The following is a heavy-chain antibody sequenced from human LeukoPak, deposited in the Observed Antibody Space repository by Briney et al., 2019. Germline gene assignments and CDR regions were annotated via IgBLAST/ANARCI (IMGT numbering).Heavy chain of an antibody. J-gene: IGHJ4*02. D-gene: IGHD1-26*01. Sequence: PSGTLSLTCDVSGGSISNTNWWSWFRQPPGQGLEWIGEVSLAGQTNYNPSLNGRVTMSLDESSNQLSLKLTSVTAADTAIYYCSRESGAFCPFGYWGQGTLVIVPS. CDR1: GGSISNTNW. CDR3: SRESGAFCPFGY. CDR2: VSLAGQT. V-gene: IGHV4-4*02.